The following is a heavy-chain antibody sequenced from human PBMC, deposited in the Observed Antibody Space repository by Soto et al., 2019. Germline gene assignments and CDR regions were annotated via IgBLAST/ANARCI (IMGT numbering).Heavy chain of an antibody. J-gene: IGHJ6*02. D-gene: IGHD3-3*01. Sequence: QITLQESGPTLVKPTQTLTLTCTFSGFSLNTYGVGVAWIRQPPGKALEWLALIYWDDDKYYSPSLKNRLTIAKETSNNRVVLTVTNMGPVDTATYYCAHAVILGVAVRYGMDVWGQGTSVSVSS. CDR1: GFSLNTYGVG. CDR3: AHAVILGVAVRYGMDV. V-gene: IGHV2-5*02. CDR2: IYWDDDK.